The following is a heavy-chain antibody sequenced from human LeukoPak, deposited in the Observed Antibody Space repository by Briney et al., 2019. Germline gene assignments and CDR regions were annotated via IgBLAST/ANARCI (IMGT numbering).Heavy chain of an antibody. CDR3: ARAHGAHGSGSYEGFDP. J-gene: IGHJ5*02. Sequence: SETLSLTCAVYGGSFSGYYWSWIRQPPGKGLEWIGYIYYSGSTNNNPSLKSRVTISVDTSKNQFSLKLSSVTAADTAVYYCARAHGAHGSGSYEGFDPWGQGTLVTVSS. CDR2: IYYSGST. CDR1: GGSFSGYY. D-gene: IGHD3-10*01. V-gene: IGHV4-59*01.